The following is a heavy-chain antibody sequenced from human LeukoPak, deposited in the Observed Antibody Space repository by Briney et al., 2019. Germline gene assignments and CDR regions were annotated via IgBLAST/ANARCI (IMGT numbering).Heavy chain of an antibody. CDR2: ISYDGSNK. D-gene: IGHD1-26*01. CDR3: ATGVGTTTYFDY. J-gene: IGHJ4*02. Sequence: GGSLRLSCAASGITFSNYAMHWVRQAPGKGLEWVAVISYDGSNKYYADSVKGRFTISRDNSKNTLYLQMNSLRVEDTAVYYCATGVGTTTYFDYWGQGTLVTVSS. V-gene: IGHV3-30-3*01. CDR1: GITFSNYA.